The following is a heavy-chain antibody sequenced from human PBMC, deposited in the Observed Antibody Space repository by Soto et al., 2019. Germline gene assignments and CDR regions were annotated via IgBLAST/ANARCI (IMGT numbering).Heavy chain of an antibody. CDR3: ARDTADEFRLAISY. Sequence: SGPTLVNPTQTLTLTCSFSGFSFSKPGMRLSWIRQSPGKALEWLGRIDWDDDKFYRPSLRTRLSISKDTSKNQVVLTMTNMDPVDTATYYCARDTADEFRLAISYWGQ. CDR1: GFSFSKPGMR. D-gene: IGHD2-21*01. V-gene: IGHV2-70*04. CDR2: IDWDDDK. J-gene: IGHJ4*02.